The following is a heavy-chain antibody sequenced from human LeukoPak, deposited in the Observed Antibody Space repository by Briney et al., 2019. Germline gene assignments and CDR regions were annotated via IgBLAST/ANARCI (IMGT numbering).Heavy chain of an antibody. CDR2: INPNNGGT. J-gene: IGHJ5*02. CDR3: ARSGDYGFNYFDP. CDR1: RYTFTGYY. Sequence: ASVKVSCKASRYTFTGYYIHWLRHAPAQGLEWMGWINPNNGGTNYAQKFQGRVTMTWDTSISTAYMELSRLRSDDTAVYYCARSGDYGFNYFDPWGQGTLVTVSS. V-gene: IGHV1-2*02. D-gene: IGHD4-17*01.